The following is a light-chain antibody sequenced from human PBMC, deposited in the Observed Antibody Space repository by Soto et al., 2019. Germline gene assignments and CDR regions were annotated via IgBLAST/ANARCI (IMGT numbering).Light chain of an antibody. J-gene: IGKJ3*01. CDR1: QGINNY. V-gene: IGKV1-9*01. CDR3: QQLKSYPIT. CDR2: AAY. Sequence: DIQLTQSPSFLSASVGDRVTITCRASQGINNYLAWYQQKPGKAPNLLIYAAYTLQNRVPSRFSGSGSGTEFTLTITNLQPEDFATYHCQQLKSYPITFGPGTKVD.